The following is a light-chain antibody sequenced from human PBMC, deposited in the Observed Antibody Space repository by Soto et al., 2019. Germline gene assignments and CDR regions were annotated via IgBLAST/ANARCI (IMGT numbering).Light chain of an antibody. J-gene: IGKJ1*01. Sequence: VMTQSPASLSVSPGGRAPLSSRGTQSGSTDLAWYQQKPGQAARLLIYGASTRANGMPARWSGSGSGTEFTLTISSLQSEDFAVYYCQQYNNWPPWTFGQGTKVNIK. CDR1: QSGSTD. CDR2: GAS. V-gene: IGKV3-15*01. CDR3: QQYNNWPPWT.